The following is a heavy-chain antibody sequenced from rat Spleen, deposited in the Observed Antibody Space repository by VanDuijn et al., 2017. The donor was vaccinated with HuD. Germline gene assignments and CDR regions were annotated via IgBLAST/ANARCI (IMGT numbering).Heavy chain of an antibody. J-gene: IGHJ2*01. CDR3: ARAQSYYFDY. D-gene: IGHD3-2*01. CDR2: IRYDGSST. V-gene: IGHV5-29*01. Sequence: EVQLVESDGGLVQPGRSLKLSCAASGFTFSDYYMAWVRQGPTQGLEWVATIRYDGSSTYYRDSVKGRFTISRDDARSTLNLHMDSLMSEDTATYYCARAQSYYFDYWGQGVMVTVSS. CDR1: GFTFSDYY.